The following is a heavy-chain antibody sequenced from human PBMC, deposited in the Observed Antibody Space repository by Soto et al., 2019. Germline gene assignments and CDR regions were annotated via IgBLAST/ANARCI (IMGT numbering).Heavy chain of an antibody. V-gene: IGHV3-23*01. CDR3: AKVKSCSSTSCYPPASYSTPPLFDY. J-gene: IGHJ4*02. CDR1: GFTFSSYA. CDR2: ISGSGGST. Sequence: GGSLRLSCAASGFTFSSYAMSWVRQAPGKGLEWVSAISGSGGSTYYADSVKGRFTISRDNSKNTLYLQINSLRAEDTAVYYCAKVKSCSSTSCYPPASYSTPPLFDYWGQGTLVTVSS. D-gene: IGHD2-2*01.